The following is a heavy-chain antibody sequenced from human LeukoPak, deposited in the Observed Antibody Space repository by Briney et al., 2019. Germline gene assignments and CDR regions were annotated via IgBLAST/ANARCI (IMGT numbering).Heavy chain of an antibody. V-gene: IGHV1-46*01. Sequence: ASVKVSCKASGYTFTSYYMHWVRQAPGQGLEWMGIINPSGGSTSYAQKFQGRVTMARDTSTSTVYMELSSLRSEDTAVYYCARVQLRYFDWLPNPYGMDVWGQGTTVTVSS. CDR1: GYTFTSYY. CDR2: INPSGGST. J-gene: IGHJ6*02. CDR3: ARVQLRYFDWLPNPYGMDV. D-gene: IGHD3-9*01.